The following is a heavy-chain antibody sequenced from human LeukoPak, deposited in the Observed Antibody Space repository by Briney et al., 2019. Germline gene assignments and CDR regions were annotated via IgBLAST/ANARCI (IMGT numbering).Heavy chain of an antibody. CDR3: ARHVGGRTLDY. CDR1: GGFISGFY. D-gene: IGHD1/OR15-1a*01. Sequence: PETLSLTCTVSGGFISGFYWNWIRQPPGRGLEWIGYIYYSGSTDYNPSLKSRVTISVDTSKNQFSLKLSSVTAADTAVYYCARHVGGRTLDYWGQGTLVTVSS. J-gene: IGHJ4*02. CDR2: IYYSGST. V-gene: IGHV4-59*08.